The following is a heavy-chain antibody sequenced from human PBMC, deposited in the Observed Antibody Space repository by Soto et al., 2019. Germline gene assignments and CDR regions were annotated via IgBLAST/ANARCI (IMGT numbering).Heavy chain of an antibody. J-gene: IGHJ6*02. CDR1: GFTFSSYG. V-gene: IGHV3-74*01. D-gene: IGHD2-2*02. CDR3: ARQLPTAIRGGYYYSYGMDV. Sequence: PGGSLRLSCAASGFTFSSYGMHWVRQAPGKGLVWVSRINSVGSSTSYADSVKGRFTISRDNAKNTLYLQMNSLRAEDTAVYYCARQLPTAIRGGYYYSYGMDVWGQGTTVTV. CDR2: INSVGSST.